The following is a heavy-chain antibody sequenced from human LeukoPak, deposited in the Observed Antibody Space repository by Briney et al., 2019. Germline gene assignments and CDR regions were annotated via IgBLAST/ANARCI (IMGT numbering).Heavy chain of an antibody. J-gene: IGHJ6*03. Sequence: GGSLRLSCAASGFTFSSYGMSWVRQAPGKGLEWVSGLSGSGDSTYYADSAKGRFTISRDNSKNTLYLQMNSLRAEDTAVYYCATRAYYYYYYMDVWGKGTTVTISS. CDR3: ATRAYYYYYYMDV. CDR2: LSGSGDST. V-gene: IGHV3-23*01. CDR1: GFTFSSYG.